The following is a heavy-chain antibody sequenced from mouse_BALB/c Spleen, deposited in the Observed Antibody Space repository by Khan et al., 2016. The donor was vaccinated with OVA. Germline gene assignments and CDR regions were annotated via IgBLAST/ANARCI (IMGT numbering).Heavy chain of an antibody. J-gene: IGHJ1*01. CDR1: GFTFSSYA. D-gene: IGHD1-1*01. V-gene: IGHV5-9-3*01. CDR2: ISSGDTYT. Sequence: EVQLVESGGGLVKPGGSLKLSCAASGFTFSSYAMSWVRQTPEKRLEWVATISSGDTYTYYPDSVKGRFTISRDNAKNTLYLQMSSLRSEDTAMYYCARPPITTVVATSYWFFDVWGAGNTVTVST. CDR3: ARPPITTVVATSYWFFDV.